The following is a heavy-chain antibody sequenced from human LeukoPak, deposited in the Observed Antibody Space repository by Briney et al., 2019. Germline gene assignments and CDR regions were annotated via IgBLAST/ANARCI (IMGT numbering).Heavy chain of an antibody. V-gene: IGHV4-59*01. Sequence: SETLSLTCTVSGGSISSYYWSWIRQPPGKGLEWIGYIYYSGSTNYNPSLKSRVTISVDTSKNQFSLKLSSVTAADTAVYYCAREPHTASDAFDFWGQGTMVTVSS. J-gene: IGHJ3*01. D-gene: IGHD5-18*01. CDR3: AREPHTASDAFDF. CDR2: IYYSGST. CDR1: GGSISSYY.